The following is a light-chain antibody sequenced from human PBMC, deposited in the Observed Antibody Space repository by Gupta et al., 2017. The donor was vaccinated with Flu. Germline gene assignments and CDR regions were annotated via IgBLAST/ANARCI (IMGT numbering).Light chain of an antibody. CDR1: NSNIGKNI. V-gene: IGLV1-36*01. CDR3: ASWDDSRNGWV. Sequence: QSVLTQPPSVSGAPRQRVTISCSGSNSNIGKNIVNWYQQLPGKAPRRLIYYDEWWSSGVSDRFSGSKSGTSASLAIDGLQSEDEAHYYCASWDDSRNGWVFGGGTRLTVL. J-gene: IGLJ3*02. CDR2: YDE.